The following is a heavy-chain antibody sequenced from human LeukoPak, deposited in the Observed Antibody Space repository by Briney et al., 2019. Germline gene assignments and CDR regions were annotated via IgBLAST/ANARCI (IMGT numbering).Heavy chain of an antibody. D-gene: IGHD3-22*01. J-gene: IGHJ4*02. V-gene: IGHV4-4*02. CDR1: GGSIRSSNW. CDR3: ATGTYYDSSGPHFDY. Sequence: SETLSLTCAVSGGSIRSSNWWSWVRQPTGKGLEWIGEIYHTGNTNYNPSLKSRVTISVDKAKNQFSLKLSSVTAADTAVYYCATGTYYDSSGPHFDYWGQGTLVTVSS. CDR2: IYHTGNT.